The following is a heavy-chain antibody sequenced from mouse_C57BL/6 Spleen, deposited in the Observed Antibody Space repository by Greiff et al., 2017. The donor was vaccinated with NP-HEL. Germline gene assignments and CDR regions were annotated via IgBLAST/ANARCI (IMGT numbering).Heavy chain of an antibody. CDR1: GYTFTDYN. Sequence: VQLQQPGPELVKPGASVKMSCKASGYTFTDYNMHWVKQSHGKSLEWIGYINPNNGGTSYNQKFKGKATLTVNKSSSTAYMELRSLTSEDSAVYYCARSTTVVEGAMDYWGQGTSVTVSS. J-gene: IGHJ4*01. CDR3: ARSTTVVEGAMDY. V-gene: IGHV1-22*01. CDR2: INPNNGGT. D-gene: IGHD1-1*01.